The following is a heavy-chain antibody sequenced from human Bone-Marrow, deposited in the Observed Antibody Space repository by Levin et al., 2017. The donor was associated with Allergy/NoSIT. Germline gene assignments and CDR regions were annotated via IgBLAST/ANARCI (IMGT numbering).Heavy chain of an antibody. J-gene: IGHJ4*02. V-gene: IGHV3-53*01. Sequence: GESLKISCEASGFVVTRHHMSWVRQAPGKGLEWLSVTYSGGSTYYRDSVKGRFTISRDNFKNTLYLQMNSLRAEDTAIYYCERDNYDTPGELDYWGQGTLVTVS. CDR1: GFVVTRHH. D-gene: IGHD3-9*01. CDR2: TYSGGST. CDR3: ERDNYDTPGELDY.